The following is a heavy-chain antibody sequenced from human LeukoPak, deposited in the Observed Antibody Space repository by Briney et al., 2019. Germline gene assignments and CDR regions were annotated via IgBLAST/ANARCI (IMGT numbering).Heavy chain of an antibody. D-gene: IGHD3-16*02. CDR3: ARWGGTYYDYVWGSYRLDY. J-gene: IGHJ4*02. V-gene: IGHV1-2*02. CDR1: GYTFTSNY. Sequence: ASVKVSCKAFGYTFTSNYMHWVRQAPGQGLEWMGWINPNSGGTNYAQKFQGRVTMTRDTSISTAYMELSRLRSDDTAVYYCARWGGTYYDYVWGSYRLDYWGQGTLVTVSS. CDR2: INPNSGGT.